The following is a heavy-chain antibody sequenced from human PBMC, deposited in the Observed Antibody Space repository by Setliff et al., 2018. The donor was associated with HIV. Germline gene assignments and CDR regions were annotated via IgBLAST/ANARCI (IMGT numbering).Heavy chain of an antibody. Sequence: SVKGSCKASGGTFSSYAISWVRQAPGQGLEWMGGIIPIFGTANYAQKFQGRVTITTDESTSTAYMELSSLRSEDTAVYYCARVYGSGSYGWFDPWGQGTLVTVSS. CDR2: IIPIFGTA. CDR1: GGTFSSYA. J-gene: IGHJ5*02. V-gene: IGHV1-69*05. CDR3: ARVYGSGSYGWFDP. D-gene: IGHD3-10*01.